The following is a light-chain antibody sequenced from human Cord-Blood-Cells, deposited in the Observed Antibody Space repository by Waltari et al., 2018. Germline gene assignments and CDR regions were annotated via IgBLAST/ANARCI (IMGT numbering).Light chain of an antibody. CDR2: DAI. CDR1: QDISNY. V-gene: IGKV1-33*01. J-gene: IGKJ4*01. Sequence: DIQMTQSPSSLSASVGDRVTITCQASQDISNYLNWYQQKPGKAPKLLIYDAIKLETRVPSRFSGSGSGTDFTFTISSLQPEDIATYYCQQYDNLPLTFGGGTKVEIK. CDR3: QQYDNLPLT.